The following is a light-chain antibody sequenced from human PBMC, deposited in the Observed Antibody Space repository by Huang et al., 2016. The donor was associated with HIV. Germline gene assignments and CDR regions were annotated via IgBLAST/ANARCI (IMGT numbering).Light chain of an antibody. CDR2: LGS. CDR1: QSLLHSDGYYY. CDR3: MQALQTPT. J-gene: IGKJ1*01. Sequence: DVVMTQSPLSLPVTPGEPASISCRSSQSLLHSDGYYYLDWYLQKPGQSPQLLIYLGSNRASGVPDRFSGSGSGTEFILKISRVEAEDVGVYYCMQALQTPTFGQGTKVEIK. V-gene: IGKV2-28*01.